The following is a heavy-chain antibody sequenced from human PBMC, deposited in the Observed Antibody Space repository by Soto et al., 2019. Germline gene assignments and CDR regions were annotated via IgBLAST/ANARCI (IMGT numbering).Heavy chain of an antibody. CDR2: IYYNGNT. J-gene: IGHJ4*02. D-gene: IGHD7-27*01. CDR1: GGSISNHY. CDR3: ARSNWYSEY. V-gene: IGHV4-59*11. Sequence: QVQLQESGPGLVKPSETLSLTCTVSGGSISNHYWRWIRQPPGKGLEWFGYIYYNGNTNYKPSLKSRVTMSVDTSKTQFSLKLSSVTAADTAVYYCARSNWYSEYWGQGTLVTVSS.